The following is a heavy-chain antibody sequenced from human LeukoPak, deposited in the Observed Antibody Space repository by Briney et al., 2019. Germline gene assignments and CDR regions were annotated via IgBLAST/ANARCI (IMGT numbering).Heavy chain of an antibody. Sequence: ASVKVSCKASGYTFTGYYMHWVRQAPGQGLEWMGWINPNSGGTNYAQKFQGRVTMTRDTSISTAYMELSSLRSEDTAVYYCASAVSQHDYGDYFRDAFDIWGQGTMVTVSS. D-gene: IGHD4-17*01. V-gene: IGHV1-2*02. CDR3: ASAVSQHDYGDYFRDAFDI. CDR2: INPNSGGT. CDR1: GYTFTGYY. J-gene: IGHJ3*02.